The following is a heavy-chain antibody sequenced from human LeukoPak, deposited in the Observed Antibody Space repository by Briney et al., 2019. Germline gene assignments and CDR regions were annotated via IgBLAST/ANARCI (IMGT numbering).Heavy chain of an antibody. D-gene: IGHD3-10*01. Sequence: PSETLSLTCAVSGGSIRDYQWSWIRQPPGKGLEWIGHINTNGRTDYNPSLRSRLTFSVDTSRDQFSLKLSSVTAADTAMYYCATSYYYKVAPFDLWGQGTLVTVSS. J-gene: IGHJ4*02. CDR1: GGSIRDYQ. CDR2: INTNGRT. CDR3: ATSYYYKVAPFDL. V-gene: IGHV4-4*09.